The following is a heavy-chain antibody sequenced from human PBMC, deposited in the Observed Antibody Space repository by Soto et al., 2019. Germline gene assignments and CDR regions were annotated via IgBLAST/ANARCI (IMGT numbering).Heavy chain of an antibody. V-gene: IGHV4-61*01. Sequence: SSATLSLTCSVSGASVSSGSFYWSWIRQPPGKGLEWIGFIYNNETFNYNPSLKSRVTLSVDTSKHQFSLKLSSVTAADTAVYYCARVPLRYSSSHNFDSWGQGALVTSPQ. J-gene: IGHJ4*02. CDR2: IYNNETF. CDR3: ARVPLRYSSSHNFDS. CDR1: GASVSSGSFY. D-gene: IGHD6-19*01.